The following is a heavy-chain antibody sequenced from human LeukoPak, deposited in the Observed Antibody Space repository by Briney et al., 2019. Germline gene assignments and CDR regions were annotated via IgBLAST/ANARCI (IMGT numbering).Heavy chain of an antibody. CDR3: AKKPDYDYGDYFYSRFDY. Sequence: TGGSLRLSCAASGFTFSSYAMSWVRQAPGKGLEWVSAISGSGGSTYYADSVQGRFTIPRDNSKNTLYLQMNSLRAEDTAVYYCAKKPDYDYGDYFYSRFDYWGQGTLVTVSS. CDR1: GFTFSSYA. CDR2: ISGSGGST. D-gene: IGHD4-17*01. J-gene: IGHJ4*02. V-gene: IGHV3-23*01.